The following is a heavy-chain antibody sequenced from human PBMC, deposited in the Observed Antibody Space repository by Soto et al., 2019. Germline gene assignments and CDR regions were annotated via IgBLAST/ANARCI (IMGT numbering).Heavy chain of an antibody. CDR2: IIPILGIA. J-gene: IGHJ4*02. Sequence: QVQLVQSGAEVKKPGSSVKVSCKASGGTFSSYTISWVRQAPGQGLEWMGRIIPILGIANYAQKFQGRVTITADKSTSTAYMELSSLGSEDTAVYYCARDSVIAAAGTERDYWGQGTLDTVSS. CDR3: ARDSVIAAAGTERDY. V-gene: IGHV1-69*08. CDR1: GGTFSSYT. D-gene: IGHD6-13*01.